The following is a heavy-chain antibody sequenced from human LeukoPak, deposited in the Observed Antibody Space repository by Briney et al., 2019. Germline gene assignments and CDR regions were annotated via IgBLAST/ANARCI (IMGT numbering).Heavy chain of an antibody. CDR1: GFTFSTYA. J-gene: IGHJ4*02. CDR2: IWNDGSNK. CDR3: AAYSGSYYEDY. V-gene: IGHV3-33*01. D-gene: IGHD1-26*01. Sequence: GGSLRLSCAASGFTFSTYAMHWVRQAPGKGLEWVAVIWNDGSNKNYADSVKGRFTISRDNSKNTLYLQMNSLRAEDTAVYYCAAYSGSYYEDYWGQGTLVTVSS.